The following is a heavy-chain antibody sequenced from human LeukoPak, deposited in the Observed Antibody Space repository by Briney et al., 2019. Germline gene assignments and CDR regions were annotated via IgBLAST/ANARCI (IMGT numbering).Heavy chain of an antibody. D-gene: IGHD6-13*01. CDR1: GGSISSGSYY. V-gene: IGHV4-61*02. Sequence: PSETLSLTCTVSGGSISSGSYYWSWIRQPAGKGLEWIGRIYTSGSTNYNPSLKSRVTISVDTSKNQFSLRLSSVTAADTAVYYCARGPPLIAAALIFDPWGQGTLVTVSS. CDR3: ARGPPLIAAALIFDP. CDR2: IYTSGST. J-gene: IGHJ5*02.